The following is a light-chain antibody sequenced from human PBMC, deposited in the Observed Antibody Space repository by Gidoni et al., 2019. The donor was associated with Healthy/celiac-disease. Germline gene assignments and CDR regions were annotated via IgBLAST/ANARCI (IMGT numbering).Light chain of an antibody. J-gene: IGLJ2*01. CDR3: GTWDSSLSAL. CDR1: SSNIGNNY. CDR2: ENN. V-gene: IGLV1-51*02. Sequence: HSVLTQPPSVSAAPGQKVTISCSGSSSNIGNNYVSWYQQLPGTAPKLLIYENNKRPSGIPDRFSGSKSGTAATLGINGLQTGDEADYYCGTWDSSLSALFGGGTKLTVL.